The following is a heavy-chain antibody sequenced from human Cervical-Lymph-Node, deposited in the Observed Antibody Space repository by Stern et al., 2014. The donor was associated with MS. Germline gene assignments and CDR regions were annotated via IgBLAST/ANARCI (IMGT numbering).Heavy chain of an antibody. CDR2: ISWNSDRI. J-gene: IGHJ4*02. V-gene: IGHV3-9*01. CDR3: AREEYGGNSAADF. CDR1: GFTFDDYA. D-gene: IGHD4-23*01. Sequence: EVQLEESGGDLVQPGRSLRLSCAASGFTFDDYAMHWVRQAPGKGLEWVSGISWNSDRIGYADSVRGRFTISRDNAKNSLYLQMDSLRPEDTAFYYCAREEYGGNSAADFWGQGTLVTVSS.